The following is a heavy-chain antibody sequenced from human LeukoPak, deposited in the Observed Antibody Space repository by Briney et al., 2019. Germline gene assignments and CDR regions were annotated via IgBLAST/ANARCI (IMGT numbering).Heavy chain of an antibody. J-gene: IGHJ5*02. Sequence: GASVKVSCKASGYTFTGYYMHWVRQAPGQGLEWMGWINPNSGGTNYAQKFQGRVTMTRDTSISTAYMELSRLRSDDTAVYYCARSLKVLRFLEWLKVRVENWFDPWGQGTLVTVSS. CDR1: GYTFTGYY. V-gene: IGHV1-2*02. CDR2: INPNSGGT. CDR3: ARSLKVLRFLEWLKVRVENWFDP. D-gene: IGHD3-3*01.